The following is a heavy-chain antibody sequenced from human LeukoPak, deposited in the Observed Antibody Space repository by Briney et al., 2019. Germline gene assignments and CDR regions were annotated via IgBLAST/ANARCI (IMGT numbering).Heavy chain of an antibody. CDR2: IRYDGSNK. CDR3: AKRPFDSSGWYIRFDY. Sequence: GGSLRLSCAASGFTFSSYGMHWVRQAPGKGLEWVAFIRYDGSNKYHADSVKGRFTISRDNSKNTLYLQMNSLRAEDTAVYYCAKRPFDSSGWYIRFDYWGQGTLVTVSS. CDR1: GFTFSSYG. J-gene: IGHJ4*02. V-gene: IGHV3-30*02. D-gene: IGHD6-19*01.